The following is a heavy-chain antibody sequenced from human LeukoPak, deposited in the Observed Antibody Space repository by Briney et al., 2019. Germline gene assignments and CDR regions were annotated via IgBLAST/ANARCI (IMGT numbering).Heavy chain of an antibody. D-gene: IGHD3-10*01. J-gene: IGHJ4*02. CDR2: ISSSSSTI. Sequence: GALRLSCAASGFTFSSYSMNWVRQAPGKGLEWVSYISSSSSTIYYADSVKGRFTISRDNAKNSLYLQMNSLRAEDTAVYYCAKDRITMVRGVSYYFDYWGQGTLVTVSS. CDR1: GFTFSSYS. CDR3: AKDRITMVRGVSYYFDY. V-gene: IGHV3-48*01.